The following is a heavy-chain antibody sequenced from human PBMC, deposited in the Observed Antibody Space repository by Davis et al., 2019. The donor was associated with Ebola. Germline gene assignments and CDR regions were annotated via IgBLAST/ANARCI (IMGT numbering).Heavy chain of an antibody. Sequence: GESLKISCAASGFTFSTYAMSWVRQAPGRGLEWISTISGTGASIYYSDSVKGRFTISRDDPKNMVYLQMNSLRAEDTAIYFCVKDVMTSWVMPDAVGTWGQGTKVTVSS. CDR3: VKDVMTSWVMPDAVGT. V-gene: IGHV3-23*01. D-gene: IGHD2-2*01. CDR2: ISGTGASI. CDR1: GFTFSTYA. J-gene: IGHJ3*02.